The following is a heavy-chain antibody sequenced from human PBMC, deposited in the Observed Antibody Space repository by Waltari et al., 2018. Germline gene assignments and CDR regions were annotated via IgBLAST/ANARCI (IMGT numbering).Heavy chain of an antibody. Sequence: QVQLVESGGDVVQPGRSLRLSCAASEFTFSSYAMPWVRQAPGKGLEWVAVISYNGRNIYYVDSVKGRFTISRDNSKKMLYLQMNSLSAEDTAVYFCARDYCDRTNCHGMDVWGQGTTVTVSS. D-gene: IGHD2-2*01. CDR1: EFTFSSYA. V-gene: IGHV3-30*04. CDR3: ARDYCDRTNCHGMDV. J-gene: IGHJ6*02. CDR2: ISYNGRNI.